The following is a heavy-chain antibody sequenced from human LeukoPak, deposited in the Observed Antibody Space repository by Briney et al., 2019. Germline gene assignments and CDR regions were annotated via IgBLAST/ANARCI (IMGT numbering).Heavy chain of an antibody. D-gene: IGHD6-19*01. V-gene: IGHV1-46*01. J-gene: IGHJ4*02. Sequence: GASVKVSCKASGYTFTTYYIHWVRQAPGQGLEWMGIINPTGGSTNYAQQFQGRVTMTRDTSTRTVFMELNSLRSEDTAVYYCAKTTAGYSSGRYPGWPIDYWGQGTLVTVSS. CDR2: INPTGGST. CDR1: GYTFTTYY. CDR3: AKTTAGYSSGRYPGWPIDY.